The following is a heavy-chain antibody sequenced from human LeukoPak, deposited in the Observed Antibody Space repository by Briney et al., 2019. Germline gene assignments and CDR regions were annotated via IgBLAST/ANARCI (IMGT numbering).Heavy chain of an antibody. CDR3: AKRDSSGYSDY. Sequence: GGSLRLSCTGSGFIFSNYGIHWVRQAPGKGLEWVAFIRNGVSNEYYADSVRGRFTISRDNSKNSLYLQMNSLRAEDTAVYYCAKRDSSGYSDYWGQGTLVTVSS. D-gene: IGHD3-22*01. CDR1: GFIFSNYG. V-gene: IGHV3-30*02. J-gene: IGHJ4*02. CDR2: IRNGVSNE.